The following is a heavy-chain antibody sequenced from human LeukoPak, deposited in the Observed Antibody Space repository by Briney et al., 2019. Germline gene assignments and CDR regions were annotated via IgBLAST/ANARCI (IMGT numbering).Heavy chain of an antibody. CDR2: ISYDGSNK. Sequence: GGSLRLSCAASGFTFSSYWMGWVRQAPGKGLEWVAVISYDGSNKYYADSVKGRFTISRDNSKNTLYLQMNSLRAEDTAVYYCARDYPGSYYYDSSGYPGAFDIWGQGTMVTVSS. D-gene: IGHD3-22*01. CDR3: ARDYPGSYYYDSSGYPGAFDI. V-gene: IGHV3-30-3*01. J-gene: IGHJ3*02. CDR1: GFTFSSYW.